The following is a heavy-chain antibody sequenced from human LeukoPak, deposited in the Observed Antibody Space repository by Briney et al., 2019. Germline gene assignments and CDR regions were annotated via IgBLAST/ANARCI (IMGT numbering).Heavy chain of an antibody. J-gene: IGHJ6*02. V-gene: IGHV1-69*04. CDR2: IIPILGVA. CDR1: GGTLSSYA. Sequence: GASVKVSCKASGGTLSSYAISWVRQAPGQGLEWMGRIIPILGVANYAQKFQGRVTITSDKSTSTAYMALSSLRSEDTAVYYCARDSVVPAAGGMDVWGQGTTVTVSS. CDR3: ARDSVVPAAGGMDV. D-gene: IGHD2-2*01.